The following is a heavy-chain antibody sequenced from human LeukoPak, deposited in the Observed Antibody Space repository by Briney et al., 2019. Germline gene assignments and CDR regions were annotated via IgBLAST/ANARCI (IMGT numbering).Heavy chain of an antibody. J-gene: IGHJ4*02. Sequence: GASVKVSCKASGYTFTSYAMHWVRQAPGQRLEWMGWINAGNGNTKYSQKFQGRVTITRDTSASTAYMELSSLRSEDTAVYYCARSYGSGSYYLPGDYWGQGTLVTVSS. CDR3: ARSYGSGSYYLPGDY. CDR2: INAGNGNT. V-gene: IGHV1-3*01. CDR1: GYTFTSYA. D-gene: IGHD3-10*01.